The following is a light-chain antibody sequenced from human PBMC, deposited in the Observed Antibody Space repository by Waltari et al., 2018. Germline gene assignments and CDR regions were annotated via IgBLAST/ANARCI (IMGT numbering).Light chain of an antibody. Sequence: DIQMNQSPSSLSASVGETVPITCRASQSISKYLNWYQQKPGKAPNLLIYTASSLQSGVPSRFTGSGSGTDFTLTISSLQPEDFATYYCQQSYTTLTFGPGTTVDI. CDR2: TAS. J-gene: IGKJ3*01. CDR3: QQSYTTLT. CDR1: QSISKY. V-gene: IGKV1-39*01.